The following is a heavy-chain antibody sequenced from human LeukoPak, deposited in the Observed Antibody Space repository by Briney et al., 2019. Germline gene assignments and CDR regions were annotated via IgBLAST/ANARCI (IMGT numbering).Heavy chain of an antibody. Sequence: GASVKVSCKVSGGTFSSYAINWVRQAPGRGLEWMGGIIPIFDTTNYAQKFQGRFTITADKSTSTAYMELSSLRSEDTAVYYCARDLRTGDPDYWGQGTLVTVSS. CDR2: IIPIFDTT. D-gene: IGHD7-27*01. V-gene: IGHV1-69*06. J-gene: IGHJ4*02. CDR3: ARDLRTGDPDY. CDR1: GGTFSSYA.